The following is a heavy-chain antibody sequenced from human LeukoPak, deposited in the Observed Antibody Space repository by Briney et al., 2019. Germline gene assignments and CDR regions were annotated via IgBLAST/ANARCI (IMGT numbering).Heavy chain of an antibody. CDR1: GGSISSSNW. V-gene: IGHV4-4*02. Sequence: SETLSLTCAVSGGSISSSNWWNWVRQPPGKGLEWIGQIYHSGSTNYNPSLKSRVTISVDTSKNQFSLKLSSVTAADTAVYYCAREYTGYCSGGSCYSFDYWAQGTLVTVSS. CDR3: AREYTGYCSGGSCYSFDY. J-gene: IGHJ4*02. CDR2: IYHSGST. D-gene: IGHD2-15*01.